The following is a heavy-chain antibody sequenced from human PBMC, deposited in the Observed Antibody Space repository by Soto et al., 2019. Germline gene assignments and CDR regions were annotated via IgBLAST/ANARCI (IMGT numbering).Heavy chain of an antibody. V-gene: IGHV4-31*03. CDR1: GGSISSCGYY. D-gene: IGHD5-18*01. Sequence: ASETLSLTCTVSGGSISSCGYYWSWIRQHPGKGLEWIGYIYYSGSTYYNPSLKSRVTISVDTSKNQFSLKLSSVTAADTAVYYCARSGYSHGPNPLLYWGQGTLVTVSS. CDR3: ARSGYSHGPNPLLY. CDR2: IYYSGST. J-gene: IGHJ4*02.